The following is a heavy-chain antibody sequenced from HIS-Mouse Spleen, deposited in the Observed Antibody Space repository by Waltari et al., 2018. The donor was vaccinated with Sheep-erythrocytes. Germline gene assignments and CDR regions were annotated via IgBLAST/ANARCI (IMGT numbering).Heavy chain of an antibody. CDR1: GFPFDDYA. Sequence: EVQLVESGGGLVQPGRSLRLSCAASGFPFDDYAMHWVRQAPGKGLEWVSGISWNSGSIGYADSVKGRFTISRDNAKNSLYLQMNSLRAEDTALYYCAKGAFDIWGQGTMVTVSS. J-gene: IGHJ3*02. V-gene: IGHV3-9*01. CDR3: AKGAFDI. CDR2: ISWNSGSI.